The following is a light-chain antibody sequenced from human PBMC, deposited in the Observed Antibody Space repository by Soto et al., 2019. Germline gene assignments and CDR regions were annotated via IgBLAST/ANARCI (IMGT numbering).Light chain of an antibody. V-gene: IGKV1D-12*01. CDR3: QQANSFPRT. CDR2: AAS. J-gene: IGKJ3*01. Sequence: DIQMTQSPSSVSASVGDRVTSTCRASQVSSVWLAWYQQKPGKAPKLLIYAASNLQIGVPSRFSGSGSRTDFTLSIHSLQPEDFATYYCQQANSFPRTFGPGTKVDIK. CDR1: QVSSVW.